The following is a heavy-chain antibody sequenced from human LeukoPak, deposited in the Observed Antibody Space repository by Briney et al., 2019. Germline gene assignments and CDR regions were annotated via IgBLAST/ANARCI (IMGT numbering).Heavy chain of an antibody. CDR1: GFTFSSYA. CDR2: ISGSGGST. J-gene: IGHJ4*02. D-gene: IGHD3-10*01. V-gene: IGHV3-23*01. CDR3: NYYGSGSYYIPFDY. Sequence: QTGGSLRLSCAASGFTFSSYAMSWVRQAPGKGLEWVSAISGSGGSTYYAYSVKGRFTISRDNSKNTLYLQMNSLRAEDTAVYYCNYYGSGSYYIPFDYWGQGTLVTVSS.